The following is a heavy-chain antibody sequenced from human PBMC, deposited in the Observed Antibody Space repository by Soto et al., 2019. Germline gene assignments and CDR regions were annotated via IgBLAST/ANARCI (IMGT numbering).Heavy chain of an antibody. V-gene: IGHV4-31*03. D-gene: IGHD3-16*02. CDR2: IYYSGST. CDR3: ARDSRLGELSLRGGLVY. J-gene: IGHJ4*02. CDR1: GGSISSGGYY. Sequence: QVQLQESGPGLVKPSQTLSLTCTVSGGSISSGGYYWSWIRQHPGKGLEWIGYIYYSGSTYYNPSLKSRVTISGDTAKNQFSLKVSSVAAADTAGYYCARDSRLGELSLRGGLVYWGQGTLVTVSS.